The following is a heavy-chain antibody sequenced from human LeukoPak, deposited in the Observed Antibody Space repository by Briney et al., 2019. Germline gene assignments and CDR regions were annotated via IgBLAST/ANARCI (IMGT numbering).Heavy chain of an antibody. CDR1: GFTFNRFY. CDR3: VKDRSIAAPNNDFSDS. Sequence: PGGSLRLSCSASGFTFNRFYLHWVRKAPGKGLEFVSHISSNGATTCYADSVKGRFTISRDNSKNTLYLQMSSLRADDTAVYYCVKDRSIAAPNNDFSDSWGQGALVTVSS. CDR2: ISSNGATT. D-gene: IGHD6-6*01. J-gene: IGHJ4*02. V-gene: IGHV3-64D*06.